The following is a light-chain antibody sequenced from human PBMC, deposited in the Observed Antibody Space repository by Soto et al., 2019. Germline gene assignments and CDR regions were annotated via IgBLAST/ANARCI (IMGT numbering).Light chain of an antibody. J-gene: IGKJ4*01. CDR2: IAS. Sequence: DIQMTQSPSSVSASVGDRVTITCRASQDINSWLTWYQQKPGKAPKVLIYIASRLQPGVPSRFRGRGSGTDFSLTISNLQPEDSATYFCQQSKSFPLTFGGGTKVEIK. V-gene: IGKV1-12*01. CDR3: QQSKSFPLT. CDR1: QDINSW.